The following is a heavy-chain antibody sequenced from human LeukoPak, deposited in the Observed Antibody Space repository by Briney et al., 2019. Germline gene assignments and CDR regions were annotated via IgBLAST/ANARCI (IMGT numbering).Heavy chain of an antibody. CDR3: ARGNPRGDYYGSGFDP. V-gene: IGHV1-18*01. CDR2: ISAYNGNT. J-gene: IGHJ5*02. D-gene: IGHD3-10*01. Sequence: GASVKVSCKASGYTFTCYGISWVRQAPGQGLEWMGWISAYNGNTNYAQKLQGRVTMTTGTSTSTAYMELRSLRSDDTAVYYCARGNPRGDYYGSGFDPWGQGTLVTVSS. CDR1: GYTFTCYG.